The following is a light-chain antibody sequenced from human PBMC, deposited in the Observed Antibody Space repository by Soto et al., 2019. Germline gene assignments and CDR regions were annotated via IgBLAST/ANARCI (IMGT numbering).Light chain of an antibody. CDR2: EVS. CDR1: SSDVFFYNY. Sequence: QSALTQPASVSGSPGQSITISCTGTSSDVFFYNYVSWYQQHPGKAPKLILYEVSNRPSGVSNRFSGSKSGSTASLTISGLQAEDEANYYCSSFTITTPVAFGGGTKLTVL. CDR3: SSFTITTPVA. J-gene: IGLJ2*01. V-gene: IGLV2-14*01.